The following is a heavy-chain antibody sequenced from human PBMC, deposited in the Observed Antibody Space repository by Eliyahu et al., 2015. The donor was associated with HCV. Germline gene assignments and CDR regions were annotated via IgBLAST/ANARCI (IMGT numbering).Heavy chain of an antibody. CDR1: GXTFSDYS. CDR2: ISSSSSYI. J-gene: IGHJ4*02. CDR3: ARDQTGPVFDY. V-gene: IGHV3-21*01. Sequence: DVQLVESGGGXVKPGGSLRLSXXASGXTFSDYSMNWVRQAPGKGLEWVSSISSSSSYIYYADSVKXRFTISRDNAKNSLYLQMNSLRAEDTAVYYCARDQTGPVFDYWGQGTLVTVSS. D-gene: IGHD3-9*01.